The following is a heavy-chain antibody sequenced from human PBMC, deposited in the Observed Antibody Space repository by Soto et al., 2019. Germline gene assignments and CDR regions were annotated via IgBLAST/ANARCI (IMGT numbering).Heavy chain of an antibody. V-gene: IGHV4-59*01. Sequence: SETLSLTCTVSGVPIRSYFWSWIRQPPGKGLDWIGSTYYTADTKYSPSPESRATISADPSKKQFSLRLSPVTAADTALYYCAGSKNRGVSSDYWGQGALVTVSS. CDR3: AGSKNRGVSSDY. CDR1: GVPIRSYF. J-gene: IGHJ4*02. CDR2: TYYTADT. D-gene: IGHD3-10*01.